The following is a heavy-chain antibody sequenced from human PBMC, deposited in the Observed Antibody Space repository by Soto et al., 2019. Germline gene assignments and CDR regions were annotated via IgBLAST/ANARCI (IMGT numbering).Heavy chain of an antibody. D-gene: IGHD3-10*01. CDR2: INPNSGGT. Sequence: QVQLVQSGAEVKKPGASVKVSCKASGYTFTGYYMHWVRQAPGQGLEWMGWINPNSGGTNYAQKFQGWVTMTRDTXISTAYMELSRLRSDATAVYYCARAPGSGSQNFDYWGQGTLVTVSS. V-gene: IGHV1-2*04. J-gene: IGHJ4*02. CDR1: GYTFTGYY. CDR3: ARAPGSGSQNFDY.